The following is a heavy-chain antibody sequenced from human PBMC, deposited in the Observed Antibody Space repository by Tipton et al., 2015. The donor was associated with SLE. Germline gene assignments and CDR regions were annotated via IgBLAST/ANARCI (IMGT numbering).Heavy chain of an antibody. D-gene: IGHD3-10*01. CDR1: GGSISSSSYY. CDR2: IYYSGST. V-gene: IGHV4-39*07. CDR3: AREPSMVGAFDI. Sequence: LSLPLLFSGGSISSSSYYWGWIRQPPGKGLEWIGSIYYSGSTYYNPSLKSRVTISVDTSKNQFSLKLSSVTAADTAVYYCAREPSMVGAFDIWGQGTMVTVSS. J-gene: IGHJ3*02.